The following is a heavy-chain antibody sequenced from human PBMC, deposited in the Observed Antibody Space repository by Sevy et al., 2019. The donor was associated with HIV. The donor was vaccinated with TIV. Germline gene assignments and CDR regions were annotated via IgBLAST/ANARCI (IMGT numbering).Heavy chain of an antibody. D-gene: IGHD4-17*01. CDR1: GYTFTGYC. CDR3: AREDSRGYGDYGDY. CDR2: INPNSRGT. Sequence: ASVKVSCKASGYTFTGYCMHWVRQAPGQGLEWMGRINPNSRGTNYAQKFQGRVTMTRDTSISTAYMELSRLRSDDTAVYYCAREDSRGYGDYGDYWGQGTLVTVSS. J-gene: IGHJ4*02. V-gene: IGHV1-2*06.